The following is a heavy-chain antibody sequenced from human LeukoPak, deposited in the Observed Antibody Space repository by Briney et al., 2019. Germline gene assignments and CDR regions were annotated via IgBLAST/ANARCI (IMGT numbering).Heavy chain of an antibody. CDR2: IYYSGST. CDR1: GGSVSSGSYY. D-gene: IGHD3-9*01. Sequence: SETLSLTCTVSGGSVSSGSYYWSWIRQPPGKGLEWIGYIYYSGSTNYNPSLKSRVTISVDTSKNQFSLKLSSVTAADTAVYCCARALMDYDILTGYYMVTWFDPWGQGTLVTVSS. V-gene: IGHV4-61*01. CDR3: ARALMDYDILTGYYMVTWFDP. J-gene: IGHJ5*02.